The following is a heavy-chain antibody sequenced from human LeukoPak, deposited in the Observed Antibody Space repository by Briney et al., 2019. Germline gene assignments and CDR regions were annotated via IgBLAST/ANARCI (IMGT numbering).Heavy chain of an antibody. J-gene: IGHJ6*02. CDR3: ARGYGDYSNYGMDV. V-gene: IGHV3-23*01. D-gene: IGHD4-17*01. CDR2: ISGSNGTT. CDR1: GFSFSTYA. Sequence: GGSLRLSCAASGFSFSTYAMSWVRQAPGKGLEWVSAISGSNGTTYYADSVKGRFTISRDNSKNTLYLQMNSLRAEDTAVYYCARGYGDYSNYGMDVWGQGTTVTVSS.